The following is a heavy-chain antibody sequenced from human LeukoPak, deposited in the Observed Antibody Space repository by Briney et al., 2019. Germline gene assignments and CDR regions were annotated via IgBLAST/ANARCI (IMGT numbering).Heavy chain of an antibody. V-gene: IGHV1-69*13. J-gene: IGHJ6*02. CDR1: GGTFSSYA. CDR3: ASLDIVVVPAANFGDYYYYGMDV. Sequence: SVKVSCKASGGTFSSYAISWVRQAPGQGLEWMGGIVPIFGTANYAQKFQGRVTITADESTSTAYMELSSLRSEDTAVYYCASLDIVVVPAANFGDYYYYGMDVWGQGTTVTVSS. CDR2: IVPIFGTA. D-gene: IGHD2-2*01.